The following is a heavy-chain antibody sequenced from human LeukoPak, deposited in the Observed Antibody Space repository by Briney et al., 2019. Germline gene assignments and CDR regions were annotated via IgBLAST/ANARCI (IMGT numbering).Heavy chain of an antibody. CDR3: ARGGLYSSSSSDY. V-gene: IGHV3-74*01. J-gene: IGHJ4*02. CDR1: GFTFSTYW. Sequence: GGSLRLSCVASGFTFSTYWMQWVRQAPGKGLVWVSRINTDGSSTNYADSVKGRFTISRDNAENTLHLQLNSLRAEDTAVYYCARGGLYSSSSSDYWGQGTLVTVSS. CDR2: INTDGSST. D-gene: IGHD6-6*01.